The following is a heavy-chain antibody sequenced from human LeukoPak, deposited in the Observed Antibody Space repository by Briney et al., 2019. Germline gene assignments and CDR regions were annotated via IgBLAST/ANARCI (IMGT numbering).Heavy chain of an antibody. CDR1: GYTFTSYY. CDR2: INPSGGST. Sequence: ASVKVSCTASGYTFTSYYMHWVRQAPGQGLEWMGIINPSGGSTSYAQKFQGRVTMTRDTSTSTVYMELSSLRSEDTAVYYCANSGGTAFFDYWGQGTLVTVSS. D-gene: IGHD2-21*01. CDR3: ANSGGTAFFDY. J-gene: IGHJ4*02. V-gene: IGHV1-46*01.